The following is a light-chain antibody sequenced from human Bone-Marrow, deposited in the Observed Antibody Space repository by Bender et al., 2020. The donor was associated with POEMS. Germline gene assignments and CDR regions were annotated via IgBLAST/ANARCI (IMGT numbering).Light chain of an antibody. J-gene: IGLJ1*01. Sequence: SKRPSGVSNRFSGSKSGNTASLIISGLQAEDEADYYCCSYAGSYVFGSGTKVTVL. V-gene: IGLV2-23*01. CDR3: CSYAGSYV. CDR2: S.